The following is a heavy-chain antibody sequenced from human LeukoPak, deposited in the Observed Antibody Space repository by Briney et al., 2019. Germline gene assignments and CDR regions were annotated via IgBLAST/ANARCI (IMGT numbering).Heavy chain of an antibody. D-gene: IGHD3-3*01. J-gene: IGHJ4*02. CDR2: ISGSGGST. Sequence: PGGSLRLSCAASGFTFSSYAMSWVRQAPGKGLEWVSAISGSGGSTYYADSVKGRLTISRDNSKNTLYLQMNSLRAEGTAVYYCAKDFAIFGVVISAFFDYWGQGTLVTVSS. CDR1: GFTFSSYA. CDR3: AKDFAIFGVVISAFFDY. V-gene: IGHV3-23*01.